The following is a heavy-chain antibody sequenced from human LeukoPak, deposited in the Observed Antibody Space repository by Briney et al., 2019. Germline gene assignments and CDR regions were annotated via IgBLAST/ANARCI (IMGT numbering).Heavy chain of an antibody. CDR3: GRTHGAFDI. Sequence: SETLSLTCTVSGGSISDYYWSWIRQPPGKGLEWIGHIYYSGSTNYNPSLKSRVTISVDTSKNQFSLKLSSVTAADTAVYYCGRTHGAFDIWGQGTVVTVSS. CDR2: IYYSGST. CDR1: GGSISDYY. V-gene: IGHV4-59*08. J-gene: IGHJ3*02.